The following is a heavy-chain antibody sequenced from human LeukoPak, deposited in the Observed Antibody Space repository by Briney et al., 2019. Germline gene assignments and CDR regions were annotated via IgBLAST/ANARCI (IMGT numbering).Heavy chain of an antibody. Sequence: GGSLRLSCAASGFTFSNAWMSWVRQAPGKGLEWVVRIKSKTDGGTTDYAAPVKGRFTISRDDSKNTLYLQMNSLKTEDTAVYYCTGYCSSTSCFEYYYYYYGMDVWGQGTTVTVSS. CDR1: GFTFSNAW. D-gene: IGHD2-2*03. V-gene: IGHV3-15*01. CDR3: TGYCSSTSCFEYYYYYYGMDV. J-gene: IGHJ6*02. CDR2: IKSKTDGGTT.